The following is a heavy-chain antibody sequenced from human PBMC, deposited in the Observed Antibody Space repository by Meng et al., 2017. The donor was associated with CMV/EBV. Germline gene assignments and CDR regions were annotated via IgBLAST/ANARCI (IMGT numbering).Heavy chain of an antibody. V-gene: IGHV4-34*01. CDR1: YS. D-gene: IGHD2-2*01. CDR3: ARGGGYCSSTSCYQRRYWYFDL. CDR2: INHSGST. J-gene: IGHJ2*01. Sequence: YSWSRHRQPPGKGLEWIGEINHSGSTNYNPSLKSRVTISVDTSKNQFSLKLSSVTAADTAVYYCARGGGYCSSTSCYQRRYWYFDLWGRGTLVTVSS.